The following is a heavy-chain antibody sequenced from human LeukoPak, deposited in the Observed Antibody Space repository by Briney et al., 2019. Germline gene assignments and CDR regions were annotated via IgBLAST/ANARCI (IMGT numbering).Heavy chain of an antibody. CDR1: GFTFSIYG. V-gene: IGHV3-33*01. D-gene: IGHD3-22*01. CDR3: ARAGYYYDSSANHD. CDR2: IWYDGNKK. J-gene: IGHJ4*02. Sequence: GGSLRLSCTASGFTFSIYGMHWVRQAPGKGLEWVAVIWYDGNKKYYADSVKGRFTVSRDNSKNTLYLQMNSLRAEDTAVYYCARAGYYYDSSANHDWGQGTLVTVSS.